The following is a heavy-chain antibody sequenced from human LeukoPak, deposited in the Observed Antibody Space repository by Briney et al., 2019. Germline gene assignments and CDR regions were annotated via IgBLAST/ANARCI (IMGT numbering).Heavy chain of an antibody. V-gene: IGHV4-4*09. CDR2: IDTRGST. CDR3: ARLLTYCTGTSCYYMDV. CDR1: GGSISSYY. J-gene: IGHJ6*03. D-gene: IGHD2-8*02. Sequence: SETLSLTCAVSGGSISSYYWSRIRQPPGEGLEWIGYIDTRGSTNYKSSLKSRVTISVDTSKNQLSLKMRSVTAADTAVYFCARLLTYCTGTSCYYMDVWGKGTTVTVSS.